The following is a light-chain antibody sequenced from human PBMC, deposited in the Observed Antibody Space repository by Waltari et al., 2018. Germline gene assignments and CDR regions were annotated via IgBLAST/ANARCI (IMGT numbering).Light chain of an antibody. J-gene: IGLJ2*01. CDR3: SSYTSSSTLV. CDR1: SSDVGGYNY. Sequence: QSALTQPASVSGSPGQSITISCTGTSSDVGGYNYVSWYQQHPGKAPKLMIYEVSKWPSWVSNRFSGSKSGNTASLTISGLQAEDEADYYCSSYTSSSTLVFGGGTKLTVL. CDR2: EVS. V-gene: IGLV2-14*01.